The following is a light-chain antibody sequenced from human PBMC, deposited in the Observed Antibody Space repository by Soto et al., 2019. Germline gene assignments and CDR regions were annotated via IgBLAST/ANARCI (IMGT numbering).Light chain of an antibody. Sequence: QSVLTQPASVSGSPGQSITIPCTGTNSDVGGYNYVSWYQHHPGKAPKLMIYEVFNRPSGVSSRFSGSKSGGTASLTISGLQAEDEADYYCSSYTTTNTLYVFGTGTKVTVL. CDR1: NSDVGGYNY. J-gene: IGLJ1*01. V-gene: IGLV2-14*01. CDR3: SSYTTTNTLYV. CDR2: EVF.